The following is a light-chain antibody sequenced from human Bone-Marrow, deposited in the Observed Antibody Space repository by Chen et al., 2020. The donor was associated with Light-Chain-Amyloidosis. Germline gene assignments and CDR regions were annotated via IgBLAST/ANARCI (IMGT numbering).Light chain of an antibody. Sequence: SYELTQPPSVSVSPGRTARITCSGDDLPTKYAYWYQQKPGQAPVLVIHRDTERPSVFSERFSGSSSGTTATLTISGVQAEDEADYHCQSADSSGTYEVIFGGGTKLTVL. J-gene: IGLJ2*01. CDR1: DLPTKY. CDR3: QSADSSGTYEVI. V-gene: IGLV3-25*03. CDR2: RDT.